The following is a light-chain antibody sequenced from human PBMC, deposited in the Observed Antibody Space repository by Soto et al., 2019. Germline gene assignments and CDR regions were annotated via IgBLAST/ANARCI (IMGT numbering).Light chain of an antibody. Sequence: QSALTQPASVSGSPGQSITIPCTGTSSDVESNNLVSWYQQHPGKAPKLLIYEGSKRPSGVSNRFSGSKSGNTASLTISGLQAEDEADYYCCSYAGGYVFGTGTKVTVL. CDR2: EGS. CDR3: CSYAGGYV. CDR1: SSDVESNNL. V-gene: IGLV2-23*01. J-gene: IGLJ1*01.